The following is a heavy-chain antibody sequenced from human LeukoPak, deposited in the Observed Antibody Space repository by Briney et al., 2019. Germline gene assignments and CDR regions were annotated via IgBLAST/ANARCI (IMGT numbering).Heavy chain of an antibody. Sequence: GGSLRLSCAASGFTFSDAWMTWVRQAPGKGLEWVGRIRSKTDGGTTEYAAPVEGRFTISRDDSKNTLYLQMSSLKTEDTAVYYCAKHNYGVVSIQHWGQGTLVTVSS. J-gene: IGHJ1*01. CDR1: GFTFSDAW. D-gene: IGHD3-3*01. V-gene: IGHV3-15*01. CDR3: AKHNYGVVSIQH. CDR2: IRSKTDGGTT.